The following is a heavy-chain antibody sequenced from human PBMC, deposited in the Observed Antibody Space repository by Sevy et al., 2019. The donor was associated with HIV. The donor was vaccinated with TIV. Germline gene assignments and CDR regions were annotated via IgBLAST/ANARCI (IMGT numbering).Heavy chain of an antibody. V-gene: IGHV1-2*06. CDR1: GYTFTGYY. CDR2: INPNSGGK. D-gene: IGHD6-6*01. CDR3: AREGSIAAVGYYYYGMDV. Sequence: ASVKVSCKASGYTFTGYYMHWVRQAPGQGLEWMGRINPNSGGKNYAQKFQGRVTMTRDTSISTAYMELSRLRSDDTAVYYCAREGSIAAVGYYYYGMDVWGQGTTVTVSS. J-gene: IGHJ6*02.